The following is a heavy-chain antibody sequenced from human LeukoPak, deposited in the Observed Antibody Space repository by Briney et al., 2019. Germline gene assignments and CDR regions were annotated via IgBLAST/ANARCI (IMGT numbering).Heavy chain of an antibody. CDR2: INHSGST. J-gene: IGHJ4*02. CDR3: AITSTRSDY. D-gene: IGHD2-2*01. CDR1: GGSFSGYY. Sequence: PSETLSLTCAVYGGSFSGYYLSWIRQPPGKGLEWIGEINHSGSTNYNPSLKSRVTISVDTSKNQFSLKLSSVTAADTAVYYCAITSTRSDYWGQGTLVTVSS. V-gene: IGHV4-34*01.